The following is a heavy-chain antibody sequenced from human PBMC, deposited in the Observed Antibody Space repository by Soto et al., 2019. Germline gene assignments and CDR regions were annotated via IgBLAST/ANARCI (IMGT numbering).Heavy chain of an antibody. CDR3: ARGITIFGVGTQLWFDP. Sequence: SETLSLTCTVSGGSISSYYWSWIRQPPGKGLEWIGYIYYSGSTNYNPSLKSRVTISVDTSKNQFSLKLSSVTAADTAVYYCARGITIFGVGTQLWFDPGVQGTLVTVSS. CDR1: GGSISSYY. V-gene: IGHV4-59*01. J-gene: IGHJ5*02. D-gene: IGHD3-3*01. CDR2: IYYSGST.